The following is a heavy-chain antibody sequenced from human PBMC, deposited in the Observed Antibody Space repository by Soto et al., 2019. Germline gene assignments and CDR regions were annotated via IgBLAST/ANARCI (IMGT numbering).Heavy chain of an antibody. CDR1: GFTFTSSA. D-gene: IGHD3-22*01. Sequence: ASVKVSCKASGFTFTSSAVQWVRQARGQRLEWIGWIVVGSGNTNYAQKFQERVTITRDMSTSTAYMELSSLRSEDTAVYYCAAEQYYDSSGYAPSWFEPWGQGTLVTVSS. CDR3: AAEQYYDSSGYAPSWFEP. J-gene: IGHJ5*02. V-gene: IGHV1-58*01. CDR2: IVVGSGNT.